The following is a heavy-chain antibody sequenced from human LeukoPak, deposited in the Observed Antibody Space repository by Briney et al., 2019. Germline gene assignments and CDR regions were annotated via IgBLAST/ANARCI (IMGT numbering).Heavy chain of an antibody. Sequence: PGGSLRLSCAVSGFTISHTEMSWVRQVPGKGPEWVLVSYSGGTTYYADSVKGRFTISRDISKNTVDLQMNSLRVEDTAVYHCRGWLGSFDVWGQGTMVTVSS. CDR3: RGWLGSFDV. V-gene: IGHV3-53*01. CDR2: SYSGGTT. J-gene: IGHJ3*01. D-gene: IGHD6-19*01. CDR1: GFTISHTE.